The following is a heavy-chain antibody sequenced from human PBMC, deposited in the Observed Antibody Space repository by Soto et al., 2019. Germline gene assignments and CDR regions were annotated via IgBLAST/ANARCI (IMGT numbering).Heavy chain of an antibody. V-gene: IGHV1-58*01. CDR3: AADYSRPAASYYYYVMDV. CDR2: IVVGSGNT. J-gene: IGHJ6*04. Sequence: SVKVSCKASGFTFTSSAVQWVRQARGQRLEWIGWIVVGSGNTNYAQKFQERVTITRDMSTSTAYMELSSLRSEDTAVYYCAADYSRPAASYYYYVMDVGGKGTRVTVS. CDR1: GFTFTSSA. D-gene: IGHD6-13*01.